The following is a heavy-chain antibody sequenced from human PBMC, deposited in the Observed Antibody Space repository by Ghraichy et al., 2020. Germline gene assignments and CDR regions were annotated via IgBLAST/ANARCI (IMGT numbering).Heavy chain of an antibody. CDR2: MKPNSGNT. Sequence: ASVKVSCKASGYTFTSYDINWVRQATGQGLEWMGWMKPNSGNTGYAQKFQGRVTMTRNTSISTAYMEQSSLRSEDTDVYYCARAPARRCYDFWSGYLMGYFFDYWGHLSLVTVSS. CDR3: ARAPARRCYDFWSGYLMGYFFDY. J-gene: IGHJ4*01. CDR1: GYTFTSYD. D-gene: IGHD3-3*01. V-gene: IGHV1-8*01.